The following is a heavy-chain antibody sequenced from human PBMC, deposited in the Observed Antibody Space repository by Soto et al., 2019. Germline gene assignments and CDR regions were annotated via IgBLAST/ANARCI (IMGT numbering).Heavy chain of an antibody. D-gene: IGHD2-8*01. J-gene: IGHJ6*02. Sequence: SVKVSCKASGGTFSSYAISWVRQAPGQGLEWMGGIIPIFGTANYAQKFQGRVTITADESTSTAYMELSSLRSEDTAVYYCARLVWVLAYRSYYYGMDVWGQGTTVTVSS. CDR2: IIPIFGTA. CDR3: ARLVWVLAYRSYYYGMDV. CDR1: GGTFSSYA. V-gene: IGHV1-69*13.